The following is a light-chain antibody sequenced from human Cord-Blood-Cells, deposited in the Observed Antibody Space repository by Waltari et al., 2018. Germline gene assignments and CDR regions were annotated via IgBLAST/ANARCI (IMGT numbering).Light chain of an antibody. CDR1: SSNIGAGYD. J-gene: IGLJ3*02. CDR2: GNS. Sequence: QSVLTQPPSVSGAPGQRVTIPCTGRSSNIGAGYDVHWYQQLPATAPKLLIYGNSNRPAGGPDRCSGSKAGASAALAITGLQAEDDADYYCQSYDSSLSGWVFGGGTKLTVL. CDR3: QSYDSSLSGWV. V-gene: IGLV1-40*01.